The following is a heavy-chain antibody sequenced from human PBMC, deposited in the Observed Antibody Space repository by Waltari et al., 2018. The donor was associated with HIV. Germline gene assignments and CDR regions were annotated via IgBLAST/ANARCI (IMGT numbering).Heavy chain of an antibody. D-gene: IGHD5-12*01. Sequence: QVQLQESGPGLVKPSETLSLTCTVSGGSVSGGGYYWSWIRQPAGNGLEWIGRVSGTGRTNYNPSLNSRVTISLDTSKNQFSLHLSSVTAADTAVYYCARGARDGYNFDFQHWGQGTLVTVSS. V-gene: IGHV4-61*02. CDR1: GGSVSGGGYY. CDR2: VSGTGRT. CDR3: ARGARDGYNFDFQH. J-gene: IGHJ1*01.